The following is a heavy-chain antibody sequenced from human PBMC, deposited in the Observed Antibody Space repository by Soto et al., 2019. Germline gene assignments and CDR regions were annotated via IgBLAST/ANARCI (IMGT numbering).Heavy chain of an antibody. Sequence: RASVKVSCKASGYTFTSYGISWVRQAPGQGLEFMGWITVSNGKPNYAQKFQGRVTMTTDTSTSTAYMELRSLRSDDTAVYYWARFLPRRCRDCWGQGTLVAVSS. CDR3: ARFLPRRCRDC. J-gene: IGHJ4*02. V-gene: IGHV1-18*01. D-gene: IGHD2-15*01. CDR1: GYTFTSYG. CDR2: ITVSNGKP.